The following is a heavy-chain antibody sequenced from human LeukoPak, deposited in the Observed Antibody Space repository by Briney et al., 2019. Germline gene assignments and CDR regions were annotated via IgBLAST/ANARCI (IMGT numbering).Heavy chain of an antibody. CDR1: GFTFSSYA. J-gene: IGHJ4*02. Sequence: GGSLRLSCAVSGFTFSSYAMSWVRQAPGKGLELVSSISGSGGNTFYADSVRGRFTISRDNSKKTLYLQMNSLRVEDTAVYYCAKDPMDERVFDYWGQGTLVTVSA. CDR2: ISGSGGNT. V-gene: IGHV3-23*01. CDR3: AKDPMDERVFDY. D-gene: IGHD1-1*01.